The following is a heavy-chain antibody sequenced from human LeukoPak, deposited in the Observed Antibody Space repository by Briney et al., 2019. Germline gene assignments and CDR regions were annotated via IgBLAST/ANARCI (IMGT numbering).Heavy chain of an antibody. CDR3: ERWGIAVAGFDY. CDR1: GYTFTGYY. J-gene: IGHJ4*02. Sequence: ASVKVSCKASGYTFTGYYMHWVRQAPGQGLEWMGWINPNSGGTNYAQKFQGRVTMTRDTSISTAYMELSRLRSDDTAVYYCERWGIAVAGFDYWGQGTLVTVSS. V-gene: IGHV1-2*02. CDR2: INPNSGGT. D-gene: IGHD6-19*01.